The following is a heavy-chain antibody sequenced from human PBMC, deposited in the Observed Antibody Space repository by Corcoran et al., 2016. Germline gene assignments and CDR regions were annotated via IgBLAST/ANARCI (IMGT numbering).Heavy chain of an antibody. Sequence: EVQLVESGGGLIQPGGSLRLSCAASGFTVSSNYMSWVRQAPGKGLEWVSVIYSGGSTYYADSVKVRFTISRDNSKNTLYLQMNSLRAEDTAVDYCAGPLPGRTYYGMDVWGQGTTVTVSS. CDR3: AGPLPGRTYYGMDV. J-gene: IGHJ6*02. V-gene: IGHV3-53*01. CDR2: IYSGGST. CDR1: GFTVSSNY.